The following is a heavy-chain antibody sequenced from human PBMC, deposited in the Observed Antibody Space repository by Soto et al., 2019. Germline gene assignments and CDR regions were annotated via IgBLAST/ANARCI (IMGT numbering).Heavy chain of an antibody. D-gene: IGHD6-19*01. Sequence: GGSLRLSCAASGFTFDDYGMHWVRQGPGKGLEWVSGISWNSGSIGYAEFVKGRFTISRDNAKKSLYLQMNSLRAEDTALYFCAKSNNTGWFHLDSRGQRILVTVSS. J-gene: IGHJ4*02. CDR3: AKSNNTGWFHLDS. V-gene: IGHV3-9*01. CDR2: ISWNSGSI. CDR1: GFTFDDYG.